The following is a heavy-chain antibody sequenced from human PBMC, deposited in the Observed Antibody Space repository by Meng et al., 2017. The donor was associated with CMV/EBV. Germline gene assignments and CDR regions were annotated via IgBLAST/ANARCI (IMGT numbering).Heavy chain of an antibody. V-gene: IGHV5-51*01. CDR1: GYSFTSYW. CDR3: ARQVDSSFFDY. Sequence: ESLKLSCKGSGYSFTSYWIGWVRQMPGKGLEWMGIIYPGDSDTRYSPSFQGQVTISADKSISTAYLQWSSLKASDIAMYYCARQVDSSFFDYWGQGTLVTVSS. CDR2: IYPGDSDT. J-gene: IGHJ4*02. D-gene: IGHD6-6*01.